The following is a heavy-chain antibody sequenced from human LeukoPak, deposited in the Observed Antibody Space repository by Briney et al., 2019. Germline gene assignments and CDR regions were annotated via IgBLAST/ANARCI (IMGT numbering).Heavy chain of an antibody. CDR2: TYYRSKWYN. Sequence: SQTLSLTCAISGDSVSSNSVTWDWIRQSPSGVLEWLGRTYYRSKWYNDYAESVRGRITITPDTSKNQVSLQLNSVTPEDTAVYYCARLIGNSRLDYWGQGTLVTVSS. V-gene: IGHV6-1*01. CDR3: ARLIGNSRLDY. D-gene: IGHD2-15*01. J-gene: IGHJ4*02. CDR1: GDSVSSNSVT.